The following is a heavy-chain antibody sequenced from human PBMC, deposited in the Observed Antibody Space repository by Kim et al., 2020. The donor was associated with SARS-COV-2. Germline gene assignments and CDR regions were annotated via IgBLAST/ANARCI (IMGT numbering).Heavy chain of an antibody. V-gene: IGHV3-23*01. J-gene: IGHJ4*02. CDR3: ATSYCSSTSCYDQPDY. Sequence: GGSLRLSCAASGFTFSSYAMSWVRQAPGKGLEWVSAISGSGGSTYYADSVKGRFTISRDNSKNTLYLQMNSLRAEDTAVYYCATSYCSSTSCYDQPDYWGQRTLVTVSS. CDR1: GFTFSSYA. CDR2: ISGSGGST. D-gene: IGHD2-2*01.